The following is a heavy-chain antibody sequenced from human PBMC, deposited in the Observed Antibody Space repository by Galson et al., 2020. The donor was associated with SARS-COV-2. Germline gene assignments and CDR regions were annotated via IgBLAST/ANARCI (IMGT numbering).Heavy chain of an antibody. CDR3: AKDASQYDSSGYPDY. CDR2: IEYDGRNK. CDR1: GFTFSDYA. J-gene: IGHJ4*02. V-gene: IGHV3-30*02. Sequence: GGSLRLSCSASGFTFSDYATHWVRQAPGKGLEWVAFIEYDGRNKYYADSVKGRFTISRDDSKNTVYLQINSLKPEDTAVYYCAKDASQYDSSGYPDYWGQGTLVTVSS. D-gene: IGHD3-22*01.